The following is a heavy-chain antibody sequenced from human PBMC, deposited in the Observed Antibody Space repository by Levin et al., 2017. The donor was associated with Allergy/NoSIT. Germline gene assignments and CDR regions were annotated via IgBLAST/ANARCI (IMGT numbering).Heavy chain of an antibody. CDR1: GFTFSSYW. D-gene: IGHD1-26*01. CDR3: ARNRGWETIDS. J-gene: IGHJ4*02. CDR2: IKHDGSDK. Sequence: LSLTCAASGFTFSSYWMNWVRQAPGKGLECVANIKHDGSDKNYADSVKGRFTISRDNAKKSVFLQMNSLGVEDTAVYYCARNRGWETIDSWGQGTLVIVSS. V-gene: IGHV3-7*01.